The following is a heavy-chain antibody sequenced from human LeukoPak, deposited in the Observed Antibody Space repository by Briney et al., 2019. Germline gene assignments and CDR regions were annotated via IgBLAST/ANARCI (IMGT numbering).Heavy chain of an antibody. CDR2: IYPGDSDT. J-gene: IGHJ4*02. Sequence: GESLKISCKGSGYSFTSYWIGWVRQMPGKGLEWMGIIYPGDSDTRYSPSFQGQVTISADKSISTAYLQWSSLKASDTAMYYCARQSSQQLVQGDFDYWGQGTLVTVSS. CDR3: ARQSSQQLVQGDFDY. D-gene: IGHD6-13*01. CDR1: GYSFTSYW. V-gene: IGHV5-51*01.